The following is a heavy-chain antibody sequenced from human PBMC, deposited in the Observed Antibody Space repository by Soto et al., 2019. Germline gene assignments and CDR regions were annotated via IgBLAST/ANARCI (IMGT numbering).Heavy chain of an antibody. V-gene: IGHV1-8*01. D-gene: IGHD2-15*01. CDR3: VRDMQLWRLDS. Sequence: KVSFKTSGYIFADYDIHWVRQAAGQGLEWMGWMNPGNNQHVYTQKFRGRFTISRDNAKNTLYLHMNSLRAEDTAVYYCVRDMQLWRLDSWGQGTLVTVSS. CDR1: GYIFADYD. J-gene: IGHJ4*02. CDR2: MNPGNNQH.